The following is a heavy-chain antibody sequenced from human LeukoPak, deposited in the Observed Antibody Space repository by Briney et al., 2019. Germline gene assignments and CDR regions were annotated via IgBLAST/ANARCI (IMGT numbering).Heavy chain of an antibody. J-gene: IGHJ3*02. Sequence: PGGSLRLTCAASGFTFDDYAMNWVRQAPGKGLEWLSYITTSSGTIYYADSVKGRFTISRDNAKSSLYLQMSSLRAEDTAVYYCATTSSWYAFDIWGLGTMVTVSS. D-gene: IGHD6-13*01. CDR3: ATTSSWYAFDI. V-gene: IGHV3-48*04. CDR1: GFTFDDYA. CDR2: ITTSSGTI.